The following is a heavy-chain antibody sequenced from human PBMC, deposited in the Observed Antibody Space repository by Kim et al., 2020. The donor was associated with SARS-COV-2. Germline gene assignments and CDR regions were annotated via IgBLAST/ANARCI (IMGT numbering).Heavy chain of an antibody. CDR3: ARGLVGFSSYPYYFDS. J-gene: IGHJ4*02. V-gene: IGHV4-59*01. CDR2: IYYSGST. CDR1: GGSISTYY. D-gene: IGHD6-19*01. Sequence: SETLSLTCTVSGGSISTYYWNWIRQSPGRGLEWIGFIYYSGSTKYNPSLKSRVTISVDTSKNQFSLTVGSVTAADAAVYYCARGLVGFSSYPYYFDSWGQGTLVTVSS.